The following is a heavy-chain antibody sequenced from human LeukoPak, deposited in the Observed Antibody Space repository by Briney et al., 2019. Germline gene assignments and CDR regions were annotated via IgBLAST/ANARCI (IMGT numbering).Heavy chain of an antibody. CDR2: ISGNGRDI. J-gene: IGHJ4*02. V-gene: IGHV3-48*03. Sequence: GGSLRLSCAASGFTFSSYEMNWVRQAPGRGLEWLSYISGNGRDIQYADSVKDRFTISRDNAKNLLSLQMDSLRVEDTAIYYCARDPRTVQIWGQGTLVTVSS. CDR3: ARDPRTVQI. CDR1: GFTFSSYE. D-gene: IGHD1-1*01.